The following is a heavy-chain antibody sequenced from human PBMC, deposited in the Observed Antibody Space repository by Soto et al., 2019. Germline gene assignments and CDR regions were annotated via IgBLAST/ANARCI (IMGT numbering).Heavy chain of an antibody. V-gene: IGHV3-7*01. CDR2: IKQDGSEK. D-gene: IGHD6-6*01. J-gene: IGHJ4*02. CDR3: ARYPIREAARRYFVC. Sequence: PGGSLRLSCAASGFTFSSDWMSWVRQAPGKGLEWVANIKQDGSEKYYVDSVKGRFTISRDNAKNSLYLQMNSLRAEDTAVYYCARYPIREAARRYFVCWGKGTLVTVSS. CDR1: GFTFSSDW.